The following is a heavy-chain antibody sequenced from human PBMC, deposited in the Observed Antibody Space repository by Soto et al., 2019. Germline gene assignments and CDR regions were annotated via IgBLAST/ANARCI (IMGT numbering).Heavy chain of an antibody. J-gene: IGHJ2*01. D-gene: IGHD3-16*01. V-gene: IGHV3-73*01. CDR3: TRQAPLDAFGGVSAIDWYFDL. CDR2: IRSKANSYAT. CDR1: GFTFSGSA. Sequence: EVQLVESGGGLVQPGGSLKLSCAVSGFTFSGSAMHWVRQASGKGLEWVGRIRSKANSYATAYAASVKGRFTISRDDSKNAAYLQMNGLKTEDTAVYYCTRQAPLDAFGGVSAIDWYFDLWGRGTLVTVSS.